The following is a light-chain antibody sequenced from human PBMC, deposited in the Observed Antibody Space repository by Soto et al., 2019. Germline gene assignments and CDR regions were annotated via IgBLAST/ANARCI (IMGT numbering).Light chain of an antibody. CDR1: SSDVGAYNY. CDR3: CSYTTSNTFV. CDR2: HVT. Sequence: QSALTQPASVSGSLGQSITISCSGTSSDVGAYNYVSWYQQYPGKAPKLMIYHVTDRPSGVSNRFTGSKSGNTAPLTNSGLQAEDEADYYCCSYTTSNTFVFGTGTKLTVL. V-gene: IGLV2-14*01. J-gene: IGLJ1*01.